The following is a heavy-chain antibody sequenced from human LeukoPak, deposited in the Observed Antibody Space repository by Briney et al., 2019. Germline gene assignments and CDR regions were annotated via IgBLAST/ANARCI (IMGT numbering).Heavy chain of an antibody. CDR3: APELRGSALSMDY. Sequence: GSLRLSCAAFGFIFSSYAMSWVRQAPGKGLEWVSFISDSGAITSYAGSVKGRFTMSRDNSKNTMSLQMNSLRPEDTAVYYCAPELRGSALSMDYWGQGTLVTVSS. CDR2: ISDSGAIT. CDR1: GFIFSSYA. J-gene: IGHJ4*02. D-gene: IGHD1-26*01. V-gene: IGHV3-23*01.